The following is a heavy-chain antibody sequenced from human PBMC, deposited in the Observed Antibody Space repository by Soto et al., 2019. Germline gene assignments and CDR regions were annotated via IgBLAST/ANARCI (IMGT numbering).Heavy chain of an antibody. Sequence: QVQLVQSGAEVKKPGASVKVSCKASGYTFTSYGISWVRQAPGQGLEWMGWISAYNGNTNYAQKLQGRVTMTTDTSTITAYMELRSLRSDDTAVYYCAREQVVVLTADYYGMDVWGQGTTVTVSS. J-gene: IGHJ6*02. V-gene: IGHV1-18*01. CDR2: ISAYNGNT. CDR1: GYTFTSYG. CDR3: AREQVVVLTADYYGMDV. D-gene: IGHD2-15*01.